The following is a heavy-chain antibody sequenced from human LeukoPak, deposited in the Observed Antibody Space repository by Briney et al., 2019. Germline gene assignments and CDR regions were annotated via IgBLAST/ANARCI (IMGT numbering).Heavy chain of an antibody. V-gene: IGHV3-23*01. CDR1: GFTFSSYG. D-gene: IGHD3-22*01. CDR3: AKTKYYYDSSGPLDY. J-gene: IGHJ4*02. Sequence: GGSLRLSCAASGFTFSSYGMSWVRQAPGKGLEWVSAISGSGGSTYYADSVKGRFTISRDNSKNTLYLQMNSLRAEDTAVYYCAKTKYYYDSSGPLDYWGQGTLVTVSS. CDR2: ISGSGGST.